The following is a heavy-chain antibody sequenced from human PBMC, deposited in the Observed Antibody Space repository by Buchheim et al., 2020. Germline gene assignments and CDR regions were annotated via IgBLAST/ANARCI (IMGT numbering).Heavy chain of an antibody. CDR2: MHHSGSA. J-gene: IGHJ4*02. CDR1: GGSISSGDYY. D-gene: IGHD3-22*01. CDR3: ATYDSSDYDSFDY. V-gene: IGHV4-30-4*01. Sequence: QVQLQESGPGLVKPSQTLSLTCTVSGGSISSGDYYWSWIRQPPGKGLEWVGYMHHSGSAYYNPSLKSRVIISLDTSKNQFSLKLSSVTAEDTAVYYCATYDSSDYDSFDYWGQGT.